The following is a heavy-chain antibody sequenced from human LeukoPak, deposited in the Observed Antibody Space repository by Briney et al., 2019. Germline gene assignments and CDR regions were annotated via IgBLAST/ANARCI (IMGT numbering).Heavy chain of an antibody. CDR1: GYTLISYY. Sequence: ASVKVSCKASGYTLISYYMHWVRQAPGQGLEWMGIINPSGGDTNYAQKFQGRVSMTSDTSTSTVSMELSSLRAEDTAVYYCARAGGAIWLVDYWGQGTLVTVSS. CDR3: ARAGGAIWLVDY. CDR2: INPSGGDT. V-gene: IGHV1-46*01. J-gene: IGHJ4*02. D-gene: IGHD6-19*01.